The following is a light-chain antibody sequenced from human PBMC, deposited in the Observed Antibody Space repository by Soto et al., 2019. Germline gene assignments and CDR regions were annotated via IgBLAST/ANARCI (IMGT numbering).Light chain of an antibody. Sequence: QAVVTQPPSVSGAPGQRVTISCTGSRSNIGAGYDVHWYQQLPGTAPKLLIYGNSNRPSGVPDRFSGSKSGTSASLAITGLQAEDEADYYCQSYESSVSAYVFGTGTKLTVL. CDR1: RSNIGAGYD. V-gene: IGLV1-40*01. CDR2: GNS. J-gene: IGLJ1*01. CDR3: QSYESSVSAYV.